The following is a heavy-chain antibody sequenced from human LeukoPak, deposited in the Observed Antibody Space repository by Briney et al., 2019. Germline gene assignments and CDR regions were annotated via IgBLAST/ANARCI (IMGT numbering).Heavy chain of an antibody. Sequence: PGGSLRLSCAASGFTFSSYGMHWVRQAPGKGLEWVAVISYDGSNKYYADSVKGRFTISRDNSKNTLYLQMNSLRAEDTAVYYCAKEGCSSTSCYKDPEYFQHWGQGTLVTVSS. D-gene: IGHD2-2*02. CDR1: GFTFSSYG. V-gene: IGHV3-30*18. CDR2: ISYDGSNK. CDR3: AKEGCSSTSCYKDPEYFQH. J-gene: IGHJ1*01.